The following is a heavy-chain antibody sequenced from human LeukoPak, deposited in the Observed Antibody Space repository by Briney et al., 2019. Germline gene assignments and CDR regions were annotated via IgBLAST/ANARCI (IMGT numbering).Heavy chain of an antibody. Sequence: SETLSLTCTVSGGSISSSSYYWGWIRQPPGKGLEWIGSIYYSGSTYYNPSLKIRVTISVDTSKNHFSLKLSSVTAADTAVYYCARQPGIAVGTGEYYFDYWGQGALVTVSS. V-gene: IGHV4-39*01. CDR1: GGSISSSSYY. CDR3: ARQPGIAVGTGEYYFDY. J-gene: IGHJ4*02. CDR2: IYYSGST. D-gene: IGHD6-19*01.